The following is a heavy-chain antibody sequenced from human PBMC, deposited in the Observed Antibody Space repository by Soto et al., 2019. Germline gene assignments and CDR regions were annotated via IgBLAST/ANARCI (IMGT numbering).Heavy chain of an antibody. Sequence: QVQLVQSGAEVKKPGASVKVSCKASGYTFTSYGISWVRQAPGQGLEWMGWISAYNGNTNYAQKLQGRVTXXTXTXKSKAYMELRSLRSDDTAVYYCARDVSSGYYNWFDPWGQGTLVTVSS. V-gene: IGHV1-18*01. CDR2: ISAYNGNT. CDR3: ARDVSSGYYNWFDP. J-gene: IGHJ5*02. CDR1: GYTFTSYG. D-gene: IGHD3-22*01.